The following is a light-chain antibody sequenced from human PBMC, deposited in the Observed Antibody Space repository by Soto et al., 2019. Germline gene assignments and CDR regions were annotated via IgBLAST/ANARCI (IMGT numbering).Light chain of an antibody. CDR1: ETISTN. J-gene: IGKJ5*01. CDR3: QQYSNWPPAIT. V-gene: IGKV3-15*01. CDR2: GSS. Sequence: EIVLTQSPATLSVSPGERATLSCRATETISTNLAWFQRKPGPPPRLLXHGSSTRATGVPDRFSGSGSGTEFTLIISSLQSEDVALYYCQQYSNWPPAITFGQGTRLEIK.